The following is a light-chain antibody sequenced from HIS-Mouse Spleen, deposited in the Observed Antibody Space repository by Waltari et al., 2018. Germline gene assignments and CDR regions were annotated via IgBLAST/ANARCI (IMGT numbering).Light chain of an antibody. CDR1: RSDVGGYTH. Sequence: QSALTQPASVSGSPGQSITISCTGTRSDVGGYTHVSWYQQHPGKAPKLMIYDVSNRPSGVSNRFSGAKSGNTASLTISGLQAEDEADYYCSSYTSSSTEVFGGGTKLTVL. CDR3: SSYTSSSTEV. CDR2: DVS. J-gene: IGLJ2*01. V-gene: IGLV2-14*03.